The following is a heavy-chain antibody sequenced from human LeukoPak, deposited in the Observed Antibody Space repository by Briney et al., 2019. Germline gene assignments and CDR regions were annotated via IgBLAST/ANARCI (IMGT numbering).Heavy chain of an antibody. V-gene: IGHV4-39*01. Sequence: SETLSLICTVSGASIIGRSSCWGWIRQPPGKGLDWIGIINYSGSTYYNPSLRSRVTISVDTSKNQFSLKLNSVTASDTAVYYGARGYDYWGQGTLVTVSS. D-gene: IGHD2-15*01. CDR1: GASIIGRSSC. CDR3: ARGYDY. CDR2: INYSGST. J-gene: IGHJ4*02.